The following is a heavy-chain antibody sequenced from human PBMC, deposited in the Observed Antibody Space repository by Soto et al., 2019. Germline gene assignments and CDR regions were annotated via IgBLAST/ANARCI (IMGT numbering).Heavy chain of an antibody. V-gene: IGHV1-69*12. CDR2: IIPIFGTA. CDR1: GGTFSSYA. D-gene: IGHD3-22*01. J-gene: IGHJ4*02. CDR3: ASHYDSSGYYYRGLDY. Sequence: QVQLVQSGAEVKKPGSSVKVSCKASGGTFSSYAISWVRQAPGQGLEWMGGIIPIFGTADYAQKFQGRVRVSAGESTRTGNMELSSLRSEDTAVYYCASHYDSSGYYYRGLDYWGQGTLVTVSS.